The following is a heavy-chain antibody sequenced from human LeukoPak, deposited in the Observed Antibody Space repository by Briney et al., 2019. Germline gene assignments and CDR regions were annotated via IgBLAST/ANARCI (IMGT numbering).Heavy chain of an antibody. CDR1: GGSISSYY. D-gene: IGHD6-13*01. CDR2: IYYSGST. J-gene: IGHJ4*02. V-gene: IGHV4-59*01. Sequence: PSGTLSLTCTVSGGSISSYYWSWIRQPPGKGLEWIGYIYYSGSTNYNPSLKSRVTISVDTSKNQFSLKLSSVTAADTAVYYCARDHSSSSEDYWGQGTLVTVSS. CDR3: ARDHSSSSEDY.